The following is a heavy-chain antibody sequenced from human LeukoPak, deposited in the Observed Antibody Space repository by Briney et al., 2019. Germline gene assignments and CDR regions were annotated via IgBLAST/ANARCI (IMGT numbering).Heavy chain of an antibody. D-gene: IGHD1-26*01. CDR2: IYYSGST. V-gene: IGHV4-59*01. CDR1: GGSISTYY. CDR3: ARESVYSGRYYAFDI. Sequence: SETLSLTCTVSGGSISTYYWSWIRQPPGKGLEWIGYIYYSGSTNYNPSLKSRVTISVDMSKNQFSLKLSSVTAADTAVYYCARESVYSGRYYAFDIWGQGTMVTVSS. J-gene: IGHJ3*02.